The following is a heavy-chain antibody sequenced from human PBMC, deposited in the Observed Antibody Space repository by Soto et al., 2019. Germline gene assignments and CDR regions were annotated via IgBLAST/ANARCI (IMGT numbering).Heavy chain of an antibody. D-gene: IGHD3-22*01. CDR2: ISGSGGST. J-gene: IGHJ4*02. V-gene: IGHV3-23*01. CDR3: AKEVGGYYYDSSGYYYGPFDY. CDR1: GFTFSSYA. Sequence: VGSLRLSCAASGFTFSSYAMSWVRQAPGKGLEWVSAISGSGGSTYYADSVKGRFTISRDNSKNTLYLQMNSLRAEDTAVYYCAKEVGGYYYDSSGYYYGPFDYWGQGTLVTVSS.